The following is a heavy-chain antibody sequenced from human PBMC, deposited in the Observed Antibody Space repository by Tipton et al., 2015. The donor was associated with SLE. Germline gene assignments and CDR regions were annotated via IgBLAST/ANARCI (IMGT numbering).Heavy chain of an antibody. J-gene: IGHJ6*02. Sequence: TLSLTCTVSGGSISSDYWSWLRQPAGKGLEWIGRLDPSGGTNYNPSLKSRVTMSVDTSKKQFSLKLTSVTAADTAVYYCASWSWFREWSYYYGMDVWGQGTTVTVSS. CDR3: ASWSWFREWSYYYGMDV. CDR2: LDPSGGT. V-gene: IGHV4-4*07. D-gene: IGHD3-10*01. CDR1: GGSISSDY.